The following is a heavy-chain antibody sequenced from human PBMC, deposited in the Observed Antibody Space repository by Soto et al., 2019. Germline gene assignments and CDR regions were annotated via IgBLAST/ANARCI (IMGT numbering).Heavy chain of an antibody. CDR2: INHSGST. D-gene: IGHD6-13*01. V-gene: IGHV4-34*01. Sequence: PETLSLTCAVYGGSFSGYYWSWIRQPPGKGLEWIGEINHSGSTNYNTSLKSRVTISVDTSKNQFSLKLSSVTAAASAVYYCAGWSIQQLVREGSYHFGMDVWGQRNTVTV. CDR3: AGWSIQQLVREGSYHFGMDV. J-gene: IGHJ6*02. CDR1: GGSFSGYY.